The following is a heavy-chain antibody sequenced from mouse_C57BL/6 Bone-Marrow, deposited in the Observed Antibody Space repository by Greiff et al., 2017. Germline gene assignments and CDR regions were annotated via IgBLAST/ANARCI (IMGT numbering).Heavy chain of an antibody. V-gene: IGHV1-7*01. Sequence: QVQLQQSGAELAKPGASVKLSCTASGYTFTSYWMHWVKQRPGQGLEWIGYINPSSGYTKYNQKFKDKATLTADKSSSTAYMQLSSLTYDDSAVYYCARSGDGYYWYFDVWGTGTTVTVSS. CDR2: INPSSGYT. J-gene: IGHJ1*03. CDR3: ARSGDGYYWYFDV. CDR1: GYTFTSYW. D-gene: IGHD2-3*01.